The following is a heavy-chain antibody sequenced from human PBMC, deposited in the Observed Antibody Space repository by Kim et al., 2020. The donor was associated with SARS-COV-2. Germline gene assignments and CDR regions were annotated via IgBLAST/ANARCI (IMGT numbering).Heavy chain of an antibody. CDR1: GFTFSNAW. CDR3: TTSMVRGVKMVY. CDR2: IKSKTDGGTT. V-gene: IGHV3-15*01. D-gene: IGHD3-10*01. Sequence: GGSLRLSCAASGFTFSNAWMSWVRQAPGKGLEWVGRIKSKTDGGTTDYAAPVKGRFTISRDDSKNTLYLQMNSLKTEDTAVYYCTTSMVRGVKMVYWGQGTLVTVSS. J-gene: IGHJ4*02.